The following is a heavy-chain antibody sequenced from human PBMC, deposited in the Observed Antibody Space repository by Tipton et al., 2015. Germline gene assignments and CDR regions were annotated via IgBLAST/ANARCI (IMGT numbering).Heavy chain of an antibody. D-gene: IGHD4-23*01. CDR1: GGSISSYY. V-gene: IGHV4-59*01. J-gene: IGHJ4*02. CDR2: ISYTDGA. Sequence: LRLSCTVSGGSISSYYWSWIRQPPGKGLEWIGYISYTDGAHYNPALKSRVTISVDTSKNQFSLTLNSVAAADTAVYYCARARGRHGGLFDSWGQGILVTVSS. CDR3: ARARGRHGGLFDS.